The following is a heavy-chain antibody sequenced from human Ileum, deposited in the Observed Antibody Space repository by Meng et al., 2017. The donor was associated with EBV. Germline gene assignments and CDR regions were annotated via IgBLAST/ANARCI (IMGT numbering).Heavy chain of an antibody. V-gene: IGHV4-4*02. CDR1: GGSIRGSNW. CDR2: IYHSGST. Sequence: QVHLKGSGPGLVKPSGTLSLTCAGSGGSIRGSNWWSWVRQPPGKGLEWIGEIYHSGSTNYNPSLKSRVTISVDKSKNQFSLKLSSVTAADTAVYYCARDFGPHQLWYWGQGTLVTVSS. J-gene: IGHJ4*02. D-gene: IGHD3-16*01. CDR3: ARDFGPHQLWY.